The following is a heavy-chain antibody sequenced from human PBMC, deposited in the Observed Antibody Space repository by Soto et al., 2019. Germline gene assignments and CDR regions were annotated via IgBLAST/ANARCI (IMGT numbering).Heavy chain of an antibody. J-gene: IGHJ6*02. V-gene: IGHV3-21*01. CDR3: ARYRARWYPRYYYGMDV. Sequence: VGSLRLSCAASGFTFSSYSMNWVRQAPGKGLEWVTSISSSSSYIYYADSVKGRFTISRDNGKNSLYLQMNSLRAEDTAVYYCARYRARWYPRYYYGMDVWGQGTTVTV. D-gene: IGHD2-15*01. CDR1: GFTFSSYS. CDR2: ISSSSSYI.